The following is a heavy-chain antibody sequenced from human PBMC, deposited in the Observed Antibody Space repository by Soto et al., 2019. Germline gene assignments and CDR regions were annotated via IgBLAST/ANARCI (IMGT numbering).Heavy chain of an antibody. CDR1: GFTFISYG. V-gene: IGHV3-33*01. CDR2: IWYDGSNK. J-gene: IGHJ6*02. Sequence: PGGSLRLSCAASGFTFISYGMHWVLQAPGKGLEWVAVIWYDGSNKYYADSVKGRFTISRDNSKNTLYLQMNSLRAEDTAVYYCARDEDRMDVWGQGTTVTVSS. CDR3: ARDEDRMDV. D-gene: IGHD2-15*01.